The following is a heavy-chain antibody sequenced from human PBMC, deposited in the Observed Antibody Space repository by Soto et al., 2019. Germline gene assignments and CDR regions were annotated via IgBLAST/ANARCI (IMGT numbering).Heavy chain of an antibody. V-gene: IGHV1-69*19. D-gene: IGHD3-10*01. CDR1: GGTFNTYA. J-gene: IGHJ4*02. CDR2: ISPMFGAA. CDR3: AREVQVHTPAFVY. Sequence: QVQLVQSGAEMKKPGSSVKVSCQSSGGTFNTYAMNWVRQAPGQGLEWMGDISPMFGAANYAPKFQGRVTSTADESTGTSYPQLSSLTSEDPALYFCAREVQVHTPAFVYWGQGTLVTVSS.